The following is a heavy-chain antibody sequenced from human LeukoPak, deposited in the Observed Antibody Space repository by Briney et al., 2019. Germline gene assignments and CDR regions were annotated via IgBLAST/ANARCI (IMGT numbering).Heavy chain of an antibody. CDR2: IYWDEEK. Sequence: SGPTLLNPTPPLTLTYTLSGLALRTSGGGVGWIRQPPGKALEWLALIYWDEEKRYSPSLKTMLTITKLTSHIQVVLAMTNMDPVDTATYYCAHTQYYFDTAAVDDGFDIWGQGTLVTVSS. V-gene: IGHV2-5*02. CDR3: AHTQYYFDTAAVDDGFDI. J-gene: IGHJ3*02. D-gene: IGHD3-22*01. CDR1: GLALRTSGGG.